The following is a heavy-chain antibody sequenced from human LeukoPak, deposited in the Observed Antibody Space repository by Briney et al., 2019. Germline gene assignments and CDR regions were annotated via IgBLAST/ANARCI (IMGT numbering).Heavy chain of an antibody. Sequence: PSETLSLTCTVSGGSVSSGSYYWSWIRQPPGKGLEWIGYIYYSGSTYYNPSLKSRVTISVDTSKNQFSLKLSSVTAADTAVYYCARGSSGFDYWGQGTLVTVSS. CDR1: GGSVSSGSYY. D-gene: IGHD6-13*01. V-gene: IGHV4-31*03. CDR2: IYYSGST. J-gene: IGHJ4*02. CDR3: ARGSSGFDY.